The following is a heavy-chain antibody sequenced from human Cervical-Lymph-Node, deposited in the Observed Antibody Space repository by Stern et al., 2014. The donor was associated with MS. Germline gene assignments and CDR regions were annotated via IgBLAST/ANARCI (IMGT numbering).Heavy chain of an antibody. CDR3: ATLYDSSGNYGMEV. V-gene: IGHV1-46*01. CDR1: GYTFIRYY. Sequence: QVQLVQSGAQVKKPGASVKVSCKGSGYTFIRYYIQWVRQAPGQGLEWMGIVNANGGSARYEQTFQGRVTMASDTSTSTVSMELSSLRSEDTAVYYCATLYDSSGNYGMEVWGQGTTVIVSS. D-gene: IGHD5/OR15-5a*01. J-gene: IGHJ6*02. CDR2: VNANGGSA.